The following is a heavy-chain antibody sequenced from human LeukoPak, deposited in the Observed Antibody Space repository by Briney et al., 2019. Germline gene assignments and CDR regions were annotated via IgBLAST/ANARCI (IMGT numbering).Heavy chain of an antibody. CDR2: ISGSGGST. J-gene: IGHJ3*02. V-gene: IGHV3-23*01. CDR3: ARGGRLRFLEWLSRSSYAFDI. Sequence: PGGSLRLSCAASGFTFSNYAMSWVRQAPGKGLEWVSAISGSGGSTYYADSVKGRFTISRDNAKNSLYLQMNSLRAEDTAVYYCARGGRLRFLEWLSRSSYAFDIWGQGTMVTVSS. CDR1: GFTFSNYA. D-gene: IGHD3-3*01.